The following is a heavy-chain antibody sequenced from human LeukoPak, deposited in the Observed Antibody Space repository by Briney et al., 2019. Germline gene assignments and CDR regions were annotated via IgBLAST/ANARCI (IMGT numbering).Heavy chain of an antibody. Sequence: PGASLRLTCAASGFTFSNYAMSWVRQAPGKGLEWVSAITGSDGNTYYADPVKGRFTISRDNSKNTLYLQMNSLRAEDTAVYYCAQWGDFDVLTGYYDPDFWGQGTLVTVSS. CDR1: GFTFSNYA. V-gene: IGHV3-23*01. J-gene: IGHJ4*02. CDR2: ITGSDGNT. D-gene: IGHD3-9*01. CDR3: AQWGDFDVLTGYYDPDF.